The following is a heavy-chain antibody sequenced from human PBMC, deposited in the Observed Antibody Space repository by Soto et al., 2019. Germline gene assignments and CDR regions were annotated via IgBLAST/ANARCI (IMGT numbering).Heavy chain of an antibody. J-gene: IGHJ3*02. V-gene: IGHV1-2*04. D-gene: IGHD3-10*01. CDR1: GYTFNGYY. Sequence: ASVKVSCQASGYTFNGYYMHLVRQAPGQGREWMGWINPNSGGTNYAQKFQGWVTMTRDTSISTAYMELSRLRSDDTAVYYCARALWFGELLPAFDIWGQGTMVTVSS. CDR3: ARALWFGELLPAFDI. CDR2: INPNSGGT.